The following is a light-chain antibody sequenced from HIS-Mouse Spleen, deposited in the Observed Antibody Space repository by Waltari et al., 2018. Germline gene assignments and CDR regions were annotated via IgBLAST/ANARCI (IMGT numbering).Light chain of an antibody. Sequence: SYELTQPPSVSVSPGQTARITCSGDVLPKKYAYWYQQKSGQAPVLVIYEDSKRPSGIPERFSVSSSGTMATLTISGAQVEDEADYYCYSTDSSGNHRVFGGGTKLTVL. V-gene: IGLV3-10*01. CDR1: VLPKKY. CDR2: EDS. J-gene: IGLJ2*01. CDR3: YSTDSSGNHRV.